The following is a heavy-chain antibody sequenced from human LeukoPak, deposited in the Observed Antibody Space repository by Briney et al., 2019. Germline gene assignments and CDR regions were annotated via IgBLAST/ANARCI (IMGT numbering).Heavy chain of an antibody. CDR1: GYTFTGQQ. V-gene: IGHV1-2*02. D-gene: IGHD3-10*01. CDR2: INPNSGGT. CDR3: AKILWFGEYVDY. J-gene: IGHJ4*02. Sequence: ASVKVSCKASGYTFTGQQIHWVRQAPGQGLEWMGWINPNSGGTNYAQKFQGRVTMTRDTSISTAYMELSRLRSDDTAVYYCAKILWFGEYVDYWGQGTLVTVSS.